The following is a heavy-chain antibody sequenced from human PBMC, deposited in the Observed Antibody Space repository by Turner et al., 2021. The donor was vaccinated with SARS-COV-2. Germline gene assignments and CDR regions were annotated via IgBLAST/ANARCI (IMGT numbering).Heavy chain of an antibody. D-gene: IGHD2-21*02. Sequence: HLQLQESGPGLVKPSETLSLTCTVSSGSIDYYIYFWGWIRQPPGKGLEWIGTIDYSGGTHYNPSLRSRVAMSIDTSKNHQFSLTLSSVTAADSAVYYCARHCDKGAERCVTAFDFWGQGTMVTVSS. CDR1: SGSIDYYIYF. V-gene: IGHV4-39*01. J-gene: IGHJ3*01. CDR3: ARHCDKGAERCVTAFDF. CDR2: IDYSGGT.